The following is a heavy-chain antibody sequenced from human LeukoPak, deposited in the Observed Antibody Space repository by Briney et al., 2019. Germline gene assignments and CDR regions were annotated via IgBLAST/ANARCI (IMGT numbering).Heavy chain of an antibody. Sequence: GGSLRLSCAASGLTFSSYGMHWVRQAPGKGLEWVAVISYDGSNKYYADSVKGRFTISRDNSKNTLYLQMNSLRAEDTAVYYCAKDYDGIAAAGTGFDYWGQGTLVTVSS. V-gene: IGHV3-30*18. CDR1: GLTFSSYG. CDR3: AKDYDGIAAAGTGFDY. CDR2: ISYDGSNK. D-gene: IGHD6-13*01. J-gene: IGHJ4*02.